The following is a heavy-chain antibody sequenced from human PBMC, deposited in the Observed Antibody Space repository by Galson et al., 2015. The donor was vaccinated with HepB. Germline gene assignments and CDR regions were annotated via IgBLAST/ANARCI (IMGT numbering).Heavy chain of an antibody. J-gene: IGHJ4*02. CDR3: ARARNCICDS. V-gene: IGHV1-18*01. CDR1: GYTFTSNG. Sequence: SVKVSCKASGYTFTSNGLSWVRQAPGQGLEWVGGISTHSGDTKSAQEFQGRLIMTTDTSTATAYMELRSLTSDDTAVYYCARARNCICDSWGQGTLVTVSS. D-gene: IGHD2-21*01. CDR2: ISTHSGDT.